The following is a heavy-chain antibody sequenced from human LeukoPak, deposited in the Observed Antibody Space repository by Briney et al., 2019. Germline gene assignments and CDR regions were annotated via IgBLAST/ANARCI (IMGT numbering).Heavy chain of an antibody. Sequence: GGSLRLSCAASGFTFSSYAMSWVRQAPGKGLEWVSAISGSGDSTYYGGSVKGRFTISRDNSKNTLYLQMNSQRAEDTAVYYCARETGSAVGSTDFDYWGQGTLVTVSS. CDR2: ISGSGDST. V-gene: IGHV3-23*01. CDR3: ARETGSAVGSTDFDY. CDR1: GFTFSSYA. D-gene: IGHD4-17*01. J-gene: IGHJ4*02.